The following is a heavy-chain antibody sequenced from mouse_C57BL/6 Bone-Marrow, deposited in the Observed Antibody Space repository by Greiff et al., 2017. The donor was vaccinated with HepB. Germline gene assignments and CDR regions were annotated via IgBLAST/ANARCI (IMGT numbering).Heavy chain of an antibody. J-gene: IGHJ4*01. D-gene: IGHD1-1*01. CDR3: AEVLRSYYAMDY. Sequence: VQLQQSGPELVKPGASVKISCKASGYTFTDYYMNWVKQSHGKSLEWIGDINPNNGGTSYNQKFKGKATLTVDKSSSTAYMELRSLTSEDSAVYYCAEVLRSYYAMDYWGQGTSVTVSS. CDR2: INPNNGGT. CDR1: GYTFTDYY. V-gene: IGHV1-26*01.